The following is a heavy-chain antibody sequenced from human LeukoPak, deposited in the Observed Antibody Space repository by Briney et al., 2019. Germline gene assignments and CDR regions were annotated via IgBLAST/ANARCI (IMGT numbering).Heavy chain of an antibody. CDR2: INHSGST. J-gene: IGHJ5*02. Sequence: PSETLSLTCAVYGGSLSGYYWSWIRQPPGKGLEWIGEINHSGSTNYNPSLKSRVTISVDTSKNQFSLKLSSVTAADTAVYYCARGNIVVIPAAIDWFDPWGQGTLVTVSS. CDR1: GGSLSGYY. V-gene: IGHV4-34*01. CDR3: ARGNIVVIPAAIDWFDP. D-gene: IGHD2-2*01.